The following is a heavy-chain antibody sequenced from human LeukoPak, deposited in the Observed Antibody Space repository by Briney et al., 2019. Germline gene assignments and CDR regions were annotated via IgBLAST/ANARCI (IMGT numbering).Heavy chain of an antibody. D-gene: IGHD3-22*01. CDR1: GGSISSYY. CDR3: ARDSSGYYRIDY. J-gene: IGHJ4*02. CDR2: VFHSGST. Sequence: SETLSLTCTVSGGSISSYYWSWIRQPPGKGLEWIGYVFHSGSTNYNPSLKSRVTISVDTSKNQFSLKLTSVTAADTAVYYCARDSSGYYRIDYWDQGTLVTVSS. V-gene: IGHV4-59*08.